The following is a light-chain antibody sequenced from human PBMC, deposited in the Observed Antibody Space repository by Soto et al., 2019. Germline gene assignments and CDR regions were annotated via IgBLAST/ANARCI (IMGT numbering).Light chain of an antibody. V-gene: IGKV1-33*01. J-gene: IGKJ4*01. CDR3: QRLNSYPVT. CDR2: DAS. CDR1: QDISNY. Sequence: DIQMTQSPSSLSASVGDRVTLTCQASQDISNYLNWYQQKPGKAPKLLIYDASNLETGVPSRFSGSGSGTDFTATISSLQPEDIATYYCQRLNSYPVTFGGGTKVAIK.